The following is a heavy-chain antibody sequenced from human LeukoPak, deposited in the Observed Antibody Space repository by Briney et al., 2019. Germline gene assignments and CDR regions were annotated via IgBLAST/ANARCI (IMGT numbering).Heavy chain of an antibody. CDR1: GYTFTGYY. CDR2: INPNSGGT. D-gene: IGHD3-22*01. J-gene: IGHJ4*02. CDR3: ARAESSVLARYYYDSSGYYHDY. V-gene: IGHV1-2*02. Sequence: ASVKVSCKASGYTFTGYYMHWVRQAPGQGLEWMGWINPNSGGTNYAQKFQGRVTMTRDTSISTAYMELSRLRSDDTAVYYCARAESSVLARYYYDSSGYYHDYWGQGTLVTVFS.